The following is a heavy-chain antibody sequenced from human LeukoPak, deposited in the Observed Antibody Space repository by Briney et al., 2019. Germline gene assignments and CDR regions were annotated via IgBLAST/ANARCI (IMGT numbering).Heavy chain of an antibody. D-gene: IGHD4-17*01. CDR2: IRSKAHGGTV. V-gene: IGHV3-49*04. Sequence: GGSLRLSCTASGFTFGGYALSWVRQAPGRGLEWRTFIRSKAHGGTVDYATSVIGRFTVSRDDSKSIAYLQMNSLKIEDTAVYYCARGGVDYGDYDCFLAYWGQGTLVTVSS. CDR3: ARGGVDYGDYDCFLAY. CDR1: GFTFGGYA. J-gene: IGHJ4*02.